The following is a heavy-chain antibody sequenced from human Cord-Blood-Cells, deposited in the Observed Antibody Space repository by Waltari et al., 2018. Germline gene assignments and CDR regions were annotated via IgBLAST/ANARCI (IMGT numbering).Heavy chain of an antibody. V-gene: IGHV1-69*01. CDR3: ARGDVVVPAADY. J-gene: IGHJ4*02. CDR2: SNPVVGTA. CDR1: GGTFSSYA. D-gene: IGHD2-2*01. Sequence: QVQLVQSGAEVKKPGSSVKVSCKASGGTFSSYAISWVRQAPGQGLEWMGGSNPVVGTANYAKKFQGRVTITADETTSTAYMERSSLRSEDTAVYYCARGDVVVPAADYWGQGTLVTVSS.